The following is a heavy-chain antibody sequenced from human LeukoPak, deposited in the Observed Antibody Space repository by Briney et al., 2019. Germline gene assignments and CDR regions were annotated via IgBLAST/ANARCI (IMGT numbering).Heavy chain of an antibody. J-gene: IGHJ3*02. V-gene: IGHV4-61*02. CDR2: FYISEGT. CDR1: GGSISSGSYY. Sequence: SQTLSLTCTVSGGSISSGSYYWNWIRQPAGKGLEWIGRFYISEGTNYNPSLKSRVTISVDTSKNQFSLRLSSVTAADTAVYYCASLGSFDIWGQGTMVTVSS. D-gene: IGHD7-27*01. CDR3: ASLGSFDI.